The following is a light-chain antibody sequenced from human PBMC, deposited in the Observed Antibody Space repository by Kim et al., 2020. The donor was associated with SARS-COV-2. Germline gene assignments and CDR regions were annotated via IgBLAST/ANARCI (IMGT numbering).Light chain of an antibody. CDR2: GNS. CDR3: QSYDSSLSGPVV. Sequence: VTIPCTGSAANSGGSNDVHWYQQLPGTAPKLRIYGNSNRPSGVPDRFSGSKSGTSASLAITGLQSEDEADYYCQSYDSSLSGPVVFGGGTQLTVL. V-gene: IGLV1-40*01. J-gene: IGLJ2*01. CDR1: AANSGGSND.